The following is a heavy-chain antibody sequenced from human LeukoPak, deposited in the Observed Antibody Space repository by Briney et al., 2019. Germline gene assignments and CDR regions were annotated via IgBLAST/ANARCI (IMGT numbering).Heavy chain of an antibody. V-gene: IGHV4-59*12. CDR2: IYYSGST. J-gene: IGHJ3*02. CDR3: ARWGGYYDSSGYYYRHDAFDI. D-gene: IGHD3-22*01. Sequence: SETLSLTCTVSGGSINSYYWSWIRQPPGKGLEWIGYIYYSGSTNYNPSLKSRVTISVDTSKNQFSLKLSSVTAADTAVYYCARWGGYYDSSGYYYRHDAFDIWGQGTMVTVSS. CDR1: GGSINSYY.